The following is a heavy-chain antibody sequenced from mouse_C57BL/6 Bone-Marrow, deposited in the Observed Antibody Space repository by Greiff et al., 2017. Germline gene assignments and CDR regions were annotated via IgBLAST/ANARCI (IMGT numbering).Heavy chain of an antibody. CDR1: GYTFTDYY. J-gene: IGHJ2*01. D-gene: IGHD1-3*01. CDR3: EREWLDY. Sequence: EVQLQQSGPELVKPGASVKISCKASGYTFTDYYMNWVKQSHGKSLEWIGDINPNNGGTSYNQKFKGKATLTVDKSSSTAYMELRSLTSEDSAVYYCEREWLDYWCQGTTLTVSS. CDR2: INPNNGGT. V-gene: IGHV1-26*01.